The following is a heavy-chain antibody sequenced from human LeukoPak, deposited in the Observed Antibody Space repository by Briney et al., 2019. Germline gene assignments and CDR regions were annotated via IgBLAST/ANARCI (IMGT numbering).Heavy chain of an antibody. CDR3: ARAYLQQPFGY. Sequence: ASVKVSCKASGYTFTSYGISWVRQATGQGLEWMGWMNPNSGNTGYAQKFQGRVTMTRNTSISTAYMELSSLRSEDTAVYYCARAYLQQPFGYWGQGTLVTVSS. CDR2: MNPNSGNT. V-gene: IGHV1-8*02. J-gene: IGHJ4*02. CDR1: GYTFTSYG. D-gene: IGHD6-13*01.